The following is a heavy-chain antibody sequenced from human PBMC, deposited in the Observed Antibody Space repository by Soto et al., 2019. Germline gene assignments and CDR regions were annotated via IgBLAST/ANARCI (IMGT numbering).Heavy chain of an antibody. Sequence: QVQLVQSGAEVKKPGSSVKVSCKASVGTFSSYTISWVRQAPGQGLEWMGRIIPILGIANYAQKFQGRVTITAHKATSTDYMELSSLRSEDTAVYYCARGSGSDSVDYWGQGTLVTVSS. CDR2: IIPILGIA. V-gene: IGHV1-69*02. J-gene: IGHJ4*02. CDR1: VGTFSSYT. CDR3: ARGSGSDSVDY. D-gene: IGHD1-26*01.